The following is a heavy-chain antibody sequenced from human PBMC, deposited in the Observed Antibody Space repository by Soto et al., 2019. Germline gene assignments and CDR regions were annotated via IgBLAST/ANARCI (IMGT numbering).Heavy chain of an antibody. V-gene: IGHV4-34*01. J-gene: IGHJ4*02. CDR3: ARTGFGDHNYFDC. CDR2: INHSEST. CDR1: GGSFSGYY. D-gene: IGHD3-10*01. Sequence: TSETLSLTCAVYGGSFSGYYWSWIRQPPGKGLEWIGEINHSESTNYNPSLKSRVTISVDTSKNQFSLKLRSVTAADTAVYYCARTGFGDHNYFDCWGPGTLVTVSS.